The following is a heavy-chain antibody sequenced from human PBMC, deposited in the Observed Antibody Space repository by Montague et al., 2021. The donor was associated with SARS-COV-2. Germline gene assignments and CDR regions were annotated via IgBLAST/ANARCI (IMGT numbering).Heavy chain of an antibody. CDR1: GFTFSSYA. V-gene: IGHV3-23*01. CDR3: AKETAAIGNPLFDS. J-gene: IGHJ4*02. CDR2: IVNNGRKS. D-gene: IGHD4-23*01. Sequence: SLRLSCAASGFTFSSYAMSWVRQAPGKGLEWVSGIVNNGRKSFYADSVKGRFVISRDNSDKMVHLQLNSLRAEDTAIYYCAKETAAIGNPLFDSWGQGTLITVSS.